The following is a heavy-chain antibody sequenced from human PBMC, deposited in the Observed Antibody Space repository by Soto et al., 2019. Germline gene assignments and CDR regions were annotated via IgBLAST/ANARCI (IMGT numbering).Heavy chain of an antibody. D-gene: IGHD1-1*01. CDR2: IYHSGYT. Sequence: QLQLQESGSGLVKPSQTLSLTCTVSGGSISSGGYSWNWIRQPPGKGLEWIGYIYHSGYTYYNPSLRSRVTISVDKSKNHFSLKLGSVTAADTPVYYCARDQLEGNWFDPWGQGTLVTVSS. J-gene: IGHJ5*02. CDR3: ARDQLEGNWFDP. CDR1: GGSISSGGYS. V-gene: IGHV4-30-2*01.